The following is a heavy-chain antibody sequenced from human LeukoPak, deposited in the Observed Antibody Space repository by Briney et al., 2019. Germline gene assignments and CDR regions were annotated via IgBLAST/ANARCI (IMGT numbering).Heavy chain of an antibody. CDR2: INPSGGNT. V-gene: IGHV1-46*01. CDR1: GYTFPSYY. D-gene: IGHD6-6*01. J-gene: IGHJ3*02. CDR3: ARPYSRSSIDGFDI. Sequence: ASVKVSCKASGYTFPSYYMHWVRQAPGQGLEWMGVINPSGGNTNSAQKFQGRISMTRDTPISTAYLELSSLTSDDTALYYCARPYSRSSIDGFDIWGQGTMVTVSS.